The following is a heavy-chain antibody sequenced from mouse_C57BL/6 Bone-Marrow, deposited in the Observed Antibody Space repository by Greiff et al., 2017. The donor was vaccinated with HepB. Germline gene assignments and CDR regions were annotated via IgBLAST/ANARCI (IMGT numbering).Heavy chain of an antibody. V-gene: IGHV1-50*01. CDR3: ASRALLTSAY. CDR2: IDPSDSYT. J-gene: IGHJ3*01. D-gene: IGHD3-1*01. CDR1: GYTFTSYW. Sequence: QVQLQQPGAELVKPGASVKLSCKASGYTFTSYWMQWVKQRPGQGLEWIGEIDPSDSYTNYNQKFKGKATLTVDTSSSTAYMQLSSLTSEDSAVYYCASRALLTSAYWGQGTLVTVSA.